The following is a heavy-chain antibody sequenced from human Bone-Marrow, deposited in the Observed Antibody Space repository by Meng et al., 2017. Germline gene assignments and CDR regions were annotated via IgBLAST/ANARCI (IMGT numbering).Heavy chain of an antibody. D-gene: IGHD3-10*01. J-gene: IGHJ6*02. CDR2: ISRSGDTR. Sequence: GGSLRLSCVASGFSFNDFEFNWVRQAPGKGLEWVSYISRSGDTRYYADSVKGRFTISRDNAKNSLYLQMNSLRAEDTAVYYCARRVGVRRNLVGMDVWGQGTTVTVSS. V-gene: IGHV3-48*03. CDR1: GFSFNDFE. CDR3: ARRVGVRRNLVGMDV.